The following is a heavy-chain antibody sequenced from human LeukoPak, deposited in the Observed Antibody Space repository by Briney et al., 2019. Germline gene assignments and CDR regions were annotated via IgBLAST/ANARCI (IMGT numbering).Heavy chain of an antibody. J-gene: IGHJ4*02. CDR2: ISHDGVTT. Sequence: GGSLRLSCAVSGITLSNYGMSWVRQAPGKGLEYVSAISHDGVTTYYANSVKGRFTISRDNSKNTLYLQIGSLRVEDMAVYYCASADNWGQGTLVTVSS. CDR3: ASADN. CDR1: GITLSNYG. V-gene: IGHV3-64*01.